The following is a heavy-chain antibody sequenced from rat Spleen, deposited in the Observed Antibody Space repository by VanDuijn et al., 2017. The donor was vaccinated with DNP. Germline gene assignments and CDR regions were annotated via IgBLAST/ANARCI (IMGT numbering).Heavy chain of an antibody. J-gene: IGHJ4*01. V-gene: IGHV2-32*01. CDR2: MWSGGTT. CDR1: GFSLTSYH. D-gene: IGHD4-2*01. CDR3: ARGDEVMDA. Sequence: QVQLKESGPGLVKPSETLSLTCTVSGFSLTSYHVSWVRQPPGKGLEWMGVMWSGGTTAYNSALKSRLSISRDTSKSQVFLKMNSLQTEDTATYYCARGDEVMDAWGQGASVTVSS.